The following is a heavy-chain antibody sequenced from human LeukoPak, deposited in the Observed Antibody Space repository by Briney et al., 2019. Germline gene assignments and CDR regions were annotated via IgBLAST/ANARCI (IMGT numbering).Heavy chain of an antibody. J-gene: IGHJ4*02. CDR1: GGSISTSNYY. CDR2: IFYSGST. CDR3: ARQFIFGGIWLDY. D-gene: IGHD3-10*01. V-gene: IGHV4-39*01. Sequence: PSETLSLTCTVSGGSISTSNYYWGWIRQPPGKGLEWIGNIFYSGSTIYNPSLKSRVTISVDTSKNQFSLKLSSVTAADTAVYYCARQFIFGGIWLDYWGQGTLVTVSS.